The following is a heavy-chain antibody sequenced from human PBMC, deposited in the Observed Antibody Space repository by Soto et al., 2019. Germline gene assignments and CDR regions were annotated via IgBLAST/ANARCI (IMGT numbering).Heavy chain of an antibody. V-gene: IGHV3-74*01. Sequence: EVQLVESGGGLVQPGGSLRLSCAASGFTFFAYWIHWVRQVPGKGLVWVSRINSDGSHTSYADSVRGRFTISRDNYKNTVYLQMNSLTAEDTAGDYCAKESDYGDYAGENWFDYWGQGSLVTVSS. CDR2: INSDGSHT. CDR3: AKESDYGDYAGENWFDY. D-gene: IGHD4-17*01. CDR1: GFTFFAYW. J-gene: IGHJ5*01.